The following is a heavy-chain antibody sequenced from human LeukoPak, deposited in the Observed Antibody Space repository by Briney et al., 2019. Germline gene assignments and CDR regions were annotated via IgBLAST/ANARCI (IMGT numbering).Heavy chain of an antibody. CDR2: IYYSGST. D-gene: IGHD2-15*01. V-gene: IGHV4-59*05. CDR1: GGSISSYY. CDR3: ARHRTYCSGGSCYYDAFDI. J-gene: IGHJ3*02. Sequence: SETLSLTCTVSGGSISSYYWSWIRQPPGKGLEWIGSIYYSGSTYYNPSLKSRVTISVDTSKNQFSLKLSSVTAADTAVYYCARHRTYCSGGSCYYDAFDIWGQGTMVTVSS.